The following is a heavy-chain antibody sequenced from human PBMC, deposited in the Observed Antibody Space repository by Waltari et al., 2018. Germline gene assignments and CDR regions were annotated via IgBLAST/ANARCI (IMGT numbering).Heavy chain of an antibody. CDR3: GRKDSFDI. J-gene: IGHJ3*02. V-gene: IGHV4-39*01. CDR2: IYYSGTT. Sequence: QLQLQESAPGLVQPSETLSPTCTVSGGSVRRSAYYWGWIRQPPGKGVEWIGSIYYSGTTYYNPSLKSRVTISGDTSKNQFSLKRSSVTAADTAVYYCGRKDSFDIWGQGTMVTVSP. CDR1: GGSVRRSAYY.